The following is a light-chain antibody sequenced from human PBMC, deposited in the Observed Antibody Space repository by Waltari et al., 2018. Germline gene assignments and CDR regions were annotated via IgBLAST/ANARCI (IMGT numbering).Light chain of an antibody. J-gene: IGLJ1*01. V-gene: IGLV2-23*02. CDR1: ASDVGSYNL. CDR3: CSYVSGNTFV. Sequence: QSALTQPASVSGFPGQSITISCTGTASDVGSYNLVSWYQQHPDKAPKLMIYEVNKRTSGVSNRFSGSKSDTSASLTISGLQTEDEADYYCCSYVSGNTFVFGSGTKVTVL. CDR2: EVN.